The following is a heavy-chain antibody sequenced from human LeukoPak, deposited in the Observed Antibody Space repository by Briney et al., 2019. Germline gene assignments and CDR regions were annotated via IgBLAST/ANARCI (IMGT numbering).Heavy chain of an antibody. CDR1: GYSISSVYY. Sequence: SETLSLTCNVSGYSISSVYYWGWIRQSPGKGLEWIGEIDHSGSTNYNPSLKSRVTISVDTSKNQFSLKLSSVTAADTAVYYCARHWDDFWSDFDAFDIWGQGTMVTVSS. J-gene: IGHJ3*02. CDR2: IDHSGST. D-gene: IGHD3-3*01. V-gene: IGHV4-38-2*02. CDR3: ARHWDDFWSDFDAFDI.